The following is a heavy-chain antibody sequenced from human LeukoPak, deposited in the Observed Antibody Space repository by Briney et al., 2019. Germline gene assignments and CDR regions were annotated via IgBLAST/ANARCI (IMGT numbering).Heavy chain of an antibody. J-gene: IGHJ4*02. CDR2: IIPMLGVA. Sequence: EASVKVSCKASGGTFSSYAISWVRQAPGQGLEWMGRIIPMLGVANYVQKFQGRVTITADKSTSTAYMELSSLRSEDTAMYYCASGPEAKGRRDGYNSGDYWGQGALVTVSS. V-gene: IGHV1-69*04. CDR1: GGTFSSYA. D-gene: IGHD5-24*01. CDR3: ASGPEAKGRRDGYNSGDY.